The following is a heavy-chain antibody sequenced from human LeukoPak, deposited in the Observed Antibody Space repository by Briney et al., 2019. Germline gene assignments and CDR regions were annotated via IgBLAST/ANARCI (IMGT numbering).Heavy chain of an antibody. D-gene: IGHD4-11*01. CDR2: IHHTDGT. Sequence: SETLSLTCTASGASISSYYWTWVRQPPGKELEWIGYIHHTDGTNYNPSLESRVTISLDTSNNQLSLTLRSVTASDTAVYYCARGGLYRGFYYYNDVWAKGTTVTVSS. CDR1: GASISSYY. J-gene: IGHJ6*03. CDR3: ARGGLYRGFYYYNDV. V-gene: IGHV4-59*01.